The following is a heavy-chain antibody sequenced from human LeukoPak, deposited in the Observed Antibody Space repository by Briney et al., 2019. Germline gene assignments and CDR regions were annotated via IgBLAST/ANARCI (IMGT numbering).Heavy chain of an antibody. CDR3: ASAIAVAGAFDY. D-gene: IGHD6-19*01. V-gene: IGHV1-18*01. CDR2: ISAYNGNT. Sequence: GSSVKVSCKASGYTFTSYGISWVRQAPGQGLEWMGWISAYNGNTNYAQKLQGRVTMTTDTSTSTAYMELRSLRSDDTAVYYCASAIAVAGAFDYWGQGTLVTVSS. CDR1: GYTFTSYG. J-gene: IGHJ4*02.